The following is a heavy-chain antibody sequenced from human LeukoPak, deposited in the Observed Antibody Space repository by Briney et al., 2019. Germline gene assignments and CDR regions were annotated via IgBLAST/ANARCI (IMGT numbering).Heavy chain of an antibody. V-gene: IGHV4-39*01. D-gene: IGHD3/OR15-3a*01. Sequence: SETLSLTCSVSGGSISSDSFYWGWVRQPPGEGLEWIGSMYYSGSTYYNPSLKSRVTIPVDTSKNQCSLKRSSVTAADTAVYYCARWTKNYFDYWGQGTLVTVSS. J-gene: IGHJ4*02. CDR2: MYYSGST. CDR3: ARWTKNYFDY. CDR1: GGSISSDSFY.